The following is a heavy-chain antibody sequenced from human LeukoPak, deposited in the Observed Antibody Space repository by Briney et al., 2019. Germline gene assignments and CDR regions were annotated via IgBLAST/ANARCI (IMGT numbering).Heavy chain of an antibody. D-gene: IGHD3-3*02. CDR1: GFTFSSSA. CDR2: ISGSGANT. J-gene: IGHJ4*02. V-gene: IGHV3-23*01. CDR3: AKNWHSSVYSALDY. Sequence: TGGSLRLSCAASGFTFSSSAMTWVRQGPGKGLEWVSSISGSGANTYDAHSVKGRFTISRDNSKNTLDLQMSSLRAEDTAIYYCAKNWHSSVYSALDYWGQGTLVTVSS.